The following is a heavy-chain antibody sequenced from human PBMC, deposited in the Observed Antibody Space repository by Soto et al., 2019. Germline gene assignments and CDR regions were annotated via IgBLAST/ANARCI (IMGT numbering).Heavy chain of an antibody. CDR3: ARSHYPLDPLDF. D-gene: IGHD1-26*01. Sequence: GGFLRLSCAASGFSVSSKYMTWVRQAPGKGLERVSIMYSGGSTYYAASVEGRFTISRNNSQNTLYLQMNSLRAEDTAIYYCARSHYPLDPLDFWGQGTLVTVSS. CDR1: GFSVSSKY. V-gene: IGHV3-53*01. CDR2: MYSGGST. J-gene: IGHJ4*02.